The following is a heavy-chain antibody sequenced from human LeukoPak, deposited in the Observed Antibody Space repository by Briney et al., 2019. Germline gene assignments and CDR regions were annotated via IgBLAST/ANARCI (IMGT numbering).Heavy chain of an antibody. CDR3: ARDDSGYDSVMWTYYYYMDV. J-gene: IGHJ6*03. CDR1: GFTFSSFG. Sequence: GGSLRLSCAASGFTFSSFGMSWVRQAPGKGLEWVANIKQDGSEKYYVDSVKGRFTISRDNAKNSLYLQMNSLRAEDTAVYYCARDDSGYDSVMWTYYYYMDVWGKGTTVTVSS. D-gene: IGHD5-12*01. CDR2: IKQDGSEK. V-gene: IGHV3-7*01.